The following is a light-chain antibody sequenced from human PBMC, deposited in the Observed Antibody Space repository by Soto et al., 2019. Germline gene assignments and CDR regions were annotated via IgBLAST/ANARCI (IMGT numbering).Light chain of an antibody. CDR3: CSYSSSSTLFV. CDR1: SSDIGFYNY. J-gene: IGLJ1*01. Sequence: QSALTQPASLSGSPGQSITISCAGTSSDIGFYNYVSWYQHHPGKAPRLMIFDVTNRPSGISNRFSGSKSGNTASLTIAGLQAEDEADYHCCSYSSSSTLFVFGTGTQLTVL. CDR2: DVT. V-gene: IGLV2-14*03.